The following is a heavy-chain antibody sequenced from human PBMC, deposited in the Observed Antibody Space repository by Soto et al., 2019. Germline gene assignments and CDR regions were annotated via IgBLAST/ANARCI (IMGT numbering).Heavy chain of an antibody. CDR3: ARYSYGPNWFDP. D-gene: IGHD5-18*01. J-gene: IGHJ5*02. Sequence: PSETLSLTCTVSGGSLSSRSNYWGWVRRPPGKGLEWIGSVYYTGGTYYNPSLKSRVTISVDRSKNQFSLELSFVTAADTAVYYCARYSYGPNWFDPWGQGTLVTVSS. CDR1: GGSLSSRSNY. V-gene: IGHV4-39*01. CDR2: VYYTGGT.